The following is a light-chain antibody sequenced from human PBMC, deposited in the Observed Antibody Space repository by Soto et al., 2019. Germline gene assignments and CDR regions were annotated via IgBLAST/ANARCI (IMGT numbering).Light chain of an antibody. CDR3: SSFTRSNTWV. CDR2: EVS. J-gene: IGLJ3*02. V-gene: IGLV2-14*01. CDR1: SSDVGAYNY. Sequence: QSALTQPASVSGSPGQSITISCTGTSSDVGAYNYVSWYQQHPGKAPKLVIYEVSNRPSGVSNRFSGSKSGNTASLTISGLQTEDEADYYCSSFTRSNTWVIGGGTQLTVL.